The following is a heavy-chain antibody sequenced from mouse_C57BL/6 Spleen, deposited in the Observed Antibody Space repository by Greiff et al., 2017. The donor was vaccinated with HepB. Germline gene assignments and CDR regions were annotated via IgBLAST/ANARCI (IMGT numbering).Heavy chain of an antibody. Sequence: VQLQQSGAELAKPGASVKLSCKASGYTFTSYWMHWVKQRPGQGLEWIGYINPSSGYTKYNQTFKDKATLTADKSSSTAYMQLSSLTYEDSAVYYCARSSYGSSSALYWYFDVWGTGTTVNVSS. D-gene: IGHD1-1*01. V-gene: IGHV1-7*01. CDR3: ARSSYGSSSALYWYFDV. J-gene: IGHJ1*03. CDR1: GYTFTSYW. CDR2: INPSSGYT.